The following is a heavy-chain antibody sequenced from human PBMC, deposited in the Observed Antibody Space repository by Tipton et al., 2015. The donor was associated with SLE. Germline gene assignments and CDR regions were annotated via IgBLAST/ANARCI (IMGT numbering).Heavy chain of an antibody. V-gene: IGHV4-39*07. CDR2: IHYSGTTT. CDR3: ARLHGYSYGLNWFDP. D-gene: IGHD5-18*01. Sequence: TLSLTCTVSGDSISSSNYYWTWIRQPPGKGLEWIGSIHYSGTTTYYNSFLRSRVTMSVDTSKNQFSLRLTSVIAADTAVYYCARLHGYSYGLNWFDPWGQGTLISVSS. CDR1: GDSISSSNYY. J-gene: IGHJ5*02.